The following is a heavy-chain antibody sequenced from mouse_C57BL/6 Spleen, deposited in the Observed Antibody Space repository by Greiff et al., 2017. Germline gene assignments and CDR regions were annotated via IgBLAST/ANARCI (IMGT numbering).Heavy chain of an antibody. J-gene: IGHJ2*01. CDR2: IYPGSGST. D-gene: IGHD1-1*01. V-gene: IGHV1-55*01. Sequence: QVHVKQPGAELVKPGASVKMSCKASGYTFTSYWITWVKQRPGQGLEWIGDIYPGSGSTNYNEKFKSKATLTVDTSSSTAYMQLSSLTSEDSAVYYCAREGGWGGSRYFDYWGQGTTLTVSS. CDR3: AREGGWGGSRYFDY. CDR1: GYTFTSYW.